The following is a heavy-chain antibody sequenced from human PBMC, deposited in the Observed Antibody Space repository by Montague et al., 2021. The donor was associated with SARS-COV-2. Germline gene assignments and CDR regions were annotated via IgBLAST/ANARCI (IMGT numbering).Heavy chain of an antibody. D-gene: IGHD3-16*01. CDR3: ARHVTFGGVAVALDY. CDR2: IFYSGTT. CDR1: GASISSSENS. V-gene: IGHV4-39*01. J-gene: IGHJ4*02. Sequence: SETLSLTCTVSGASISSSENSWGWIRQSPGKGLEWFGSIFYSGTTYFNPSLRSRIAISVDTSKNQFSLKVTSVTAADTAVYYCARHVTFGGVAVALDYWGTGHPVSVSS.